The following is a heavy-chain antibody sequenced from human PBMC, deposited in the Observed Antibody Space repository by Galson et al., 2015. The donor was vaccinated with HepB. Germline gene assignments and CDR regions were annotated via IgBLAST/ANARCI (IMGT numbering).Heavy chain of an antibody. Sequence: SLRLSCAASGFTFSSYSMNWVRQAPGKGLEWVSYISSSSSTIYYADSVKGRFTISRDNAKNSLYLQMNSLRDEDTAVHYCARGDVGHYYDSSGYYAPFDYWGQGTLVTVSS. CDR1: GFTFSSYS. J-gene: IGHJ4*02. CDR3: ARGDVGHYYDSSGYYAPFDY. D-gene: IGHD3-22*01. CDR2: ISSSSSTI. V-gene: IGHV3-48*02.